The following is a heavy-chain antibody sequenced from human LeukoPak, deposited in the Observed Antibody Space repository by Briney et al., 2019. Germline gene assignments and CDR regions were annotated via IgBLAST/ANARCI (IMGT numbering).Heavy chain of an antibody. V-gene: IGHV3-30*18. CDR1: GFTFSIYG. CDR2: ISYDGSNK. J-gene: IGHJ4*02. CDR3: AKDAVAGFYYFDY. Sequence: GRSLRLSCAPSGFTFSIYGMQWVRQAPGKGLEWVAVISYDGSNKYYADSVKGRFTISRDNSKNTLYLKMNSLRAEDTAVYYCAKDAVAGFYYFDYWGQGTLVTVSS. D-gene: IGHD6-19*01.